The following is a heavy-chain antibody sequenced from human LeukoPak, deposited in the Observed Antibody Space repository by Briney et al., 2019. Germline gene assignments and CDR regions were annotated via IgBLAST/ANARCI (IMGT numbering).Heavy chain of an antibody. CDR2: ISGGGGST. D-gene: IGHD3-9*01. J-gene: IGHJ4*02. CDR3: AKEKALRDYDILTGYFDY. CDR1: GLTFRSYA. V-gene: IGHV3-23*01. Sequence: GGSLRLSCAASGLTFRSYAMSWVRQAPGKGLEWVPTISGGGGSTDYADSVKGRFTISRDSSRNTLYLQMNSLRAEDTAVYYCAKEKALRDYDILTGYFDYWGQGTLVTVSS.